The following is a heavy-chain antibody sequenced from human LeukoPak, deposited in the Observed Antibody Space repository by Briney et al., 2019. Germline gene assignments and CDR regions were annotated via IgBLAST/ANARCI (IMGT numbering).Heavy chain of an antibody. CDR1: GDSISGYY. V-gene: IGHV4-4*07. Sequence: PSETLSLTCTVSGDSISGYYCSWIRQPAGKGLEWIGRVDTSGNTNYNPSLKSRVTLSLDTSKNQCALKVMSVTAADTAVYYCARAASGDVEHYYGSGRRCYSYYMDVWGKGTTVTISS. CDR3: ARAASGDVEHYYGSGRRCYSYYMDV. J-gene: IGHJ6*03. CDR2: VDTSGNT. D-gene: IGHD3-10*01.